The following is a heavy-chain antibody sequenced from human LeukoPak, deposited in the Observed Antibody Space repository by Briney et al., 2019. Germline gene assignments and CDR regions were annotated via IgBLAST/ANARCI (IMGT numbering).Heavy chain of an antibody. CDR3: ARGRYSSSTENQYYFDY. V-gene: IGHV4-34*01. J-gene: IGHJ4*02. Sequence: SETLSLTCAVYGGSFSGYYWSWIRQPPGKGLVWIGEINHSGSTNYNPSLKSRVTISVDTSKNQFSLKLSSVTAADTAVYYCARGRYSSSTENQYYFDYWGQGTLVTVSS. CDR2: INHSGST. CDR1: GGSFSGYY. D-gene: IGHD6-6*01.